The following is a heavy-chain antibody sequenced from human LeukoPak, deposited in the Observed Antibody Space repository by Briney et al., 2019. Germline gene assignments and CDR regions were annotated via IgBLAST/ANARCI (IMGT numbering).Heavy chain of an antibody. CDR3: AKNREGELRGAFDI. D-gene: IGHD1-26*01. V-gene: IGHV4-59*08. CDR2: IYYSGST. Sequence: PSETLSLTCTVSGGSISSYYWSWIRQPPGKGLEWIGYIYYSGSTNYNPSLKSRVTISVDTSKNQFSLKLSSVTAADTAVYYCAKNREGELRGAFDIWGQGTMVTVSS. J-gene: IGHJ3*02. CDR1: GGSISSYY.